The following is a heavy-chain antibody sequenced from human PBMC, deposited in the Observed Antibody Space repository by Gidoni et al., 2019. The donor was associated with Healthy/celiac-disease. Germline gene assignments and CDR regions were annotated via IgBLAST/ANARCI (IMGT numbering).Heavy chain of an antibody. CDR1: GFTFSSYA. CDR2: ISGSGGST. Sequence: EVQLLESGGGLVQPGGSLGLSCAASGFTFSSYAMSWVRQAPGKGLEWVSAISGSGGSTYYADSVKGRFTISRDNSKNTLYLQMNSLRAEDTAVYYCAKDMDPYYYDSSGYYSSWFDPWGQGTLVTVSS. J-gene: IGHJ5*02. CDR3: AKDMDPYYYDSSGYYSSWFDP. V-gene: IGHV3-23*01. D-gene: IGHD3-22*01.